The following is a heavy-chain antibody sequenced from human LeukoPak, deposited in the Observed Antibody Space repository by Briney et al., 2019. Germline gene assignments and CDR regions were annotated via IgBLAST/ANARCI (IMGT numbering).Heavy chain of an antibody. D-gene: IGHD5-18*01. CDR3: ASFVAAMGRYAFDI. CDR2: IYYSGST. Sequence: NPSETLSLTCTVSGGSISSYYWSWIRQPPGKGLEWIGYIYYSGSTNYNPSLKSRVTISVDTSKNQFSLKLSSVTAADTAVYYCASFVAAMGRYAFDIWGQRTMVTVSS. CDR1: GGSISSYY. V-gene: IGHV4-59*01. J-gene: IGHJ3*02.